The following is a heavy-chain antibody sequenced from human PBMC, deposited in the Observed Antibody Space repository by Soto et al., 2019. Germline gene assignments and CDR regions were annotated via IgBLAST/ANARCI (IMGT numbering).Heavy chain of an antibody. CDR2: IYYSGST. D-gene: IGHD3-9*01. V-gene: IGHV4-30-4*01. Sequence: PSETLSLTCTVSGGSISSGDYYWSWIRQPPGKGLEWIGYIYYSGSTYYNPSLKSRVTISVDTSKNQFSLKLSSVTAADTAVYYCARTHSSFDWLNFDYWGQGTLVTVSS. CDR3: ARTHSSFDWLNFDY. CDR1: GGSISSGDYY. J-gene: IGHJ4*02.